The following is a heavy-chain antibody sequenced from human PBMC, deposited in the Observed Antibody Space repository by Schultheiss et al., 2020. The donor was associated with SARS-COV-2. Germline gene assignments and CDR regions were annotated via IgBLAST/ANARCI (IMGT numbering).Heavy chain of an antibody. CDR3: ARGLDFPPYYYYYMDV. D-gene: IGHD6-6*01. V-gene: IGHV3-23*01. CDR1: GFTFSSYA. CDR2: ISGSGGST. Sequence: GGSLRLSCAASGFTFSSYAMSWVRQAPGKGLEWVSAISGSGGSTYYADSVKGRFTISRDNSKNTLYLQMNSLRAEDTAVYYCARGLDFPPYYYYYMDVWGTGNTVTVSS. J-gene: IGHJ6*03.